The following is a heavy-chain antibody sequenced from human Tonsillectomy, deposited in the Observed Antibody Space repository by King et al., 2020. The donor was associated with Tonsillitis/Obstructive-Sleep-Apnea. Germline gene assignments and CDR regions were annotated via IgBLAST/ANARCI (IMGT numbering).Heavy chain of an antibody. Sequence: HVQLQQWGAGLLKPSETLSLTCAVYGGSFSGYYWSWIRQPPGKGLEWIGEINPSGSTNYNPSLKSRVTISVDTSKNQFSLKLSSVTAADTAVYYCASFLYCSSTSCFDYWGRGTLVTVSS. V-gene: IGHV4-34*01. D-gene: IGHD2-2*01. CDR1: GGSFSGYY. CDR2: INPSGST. CDR3: ASFLYCSSTSCFDY. J-gene: IGHJ4*02.